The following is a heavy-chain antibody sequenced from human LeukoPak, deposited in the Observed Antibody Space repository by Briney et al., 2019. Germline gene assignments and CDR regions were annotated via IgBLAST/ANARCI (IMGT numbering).Heavy chain of an antibody. V-gene: IGHV4-59*08. CDR2: IYYSGST. CDR1: GVSISSYY. Sequence: SETLSLTCTVSGVSISSYYWSWIRQPPGKGLEWIGYIYYSGSTNYNPSLKSRVTISLDTSKNQFSLKLSSVTAADTAVYYCARGGWVRIANDYWGQGTLVTVSS. D-gene: IGHD6-19*01. J-gene: IGHJ4*02. CDR3: ARGGWVRIANDY.